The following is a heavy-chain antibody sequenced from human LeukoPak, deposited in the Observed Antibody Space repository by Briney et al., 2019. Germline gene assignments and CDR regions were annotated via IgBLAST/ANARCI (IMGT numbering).Heavy chain of an antibody. CDR1: GFTFSSYW. CDR2: IKQDGSEK. D-gene: IGHD3-3*01. J-gene: IGHJ3*02. Sequence: GALRLSCAASGFTFSSYWMSWVRQAPGKGLEWVANIKQDGSEKYYVDSVKGRFTISRDNAKNSLYLQMNSLRAEDTAVHYCARDMGYDFWSGPPSYAFDIWGQGTMVTVSS. V-gene: IGHV3-7*01. CDR3: ARDMGYDFWSGPPSYAFDI.